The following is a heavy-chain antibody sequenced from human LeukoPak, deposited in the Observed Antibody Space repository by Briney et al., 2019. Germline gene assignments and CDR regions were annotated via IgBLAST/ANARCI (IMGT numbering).Heavy chain of an antibody. D-gene: IGHD2-15*01. CDR3: ARDCGSGRCYQAMYYFGMDV. Sequence: GGSLRLSCAASGFTFSSYEMTWVRQAPGKGLEWVAIIKQDGSETYYRDSVKGRFTISRDNAKNSVNLQMNSLRAEDTGVYYCARDCGSGRCYQAMYYFGMDVWGQGTTVTVSS. J-gene: IGHJ6*02. CDR2: IKQDGSET. CDR1: GFTFSSYE. V-gene: IGHV3-7*04.